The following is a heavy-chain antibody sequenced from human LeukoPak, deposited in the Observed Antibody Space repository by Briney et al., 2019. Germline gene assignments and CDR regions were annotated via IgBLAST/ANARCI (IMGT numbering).Heavy chain of an antibody. CDR3: AGTMTTVSNWYFDL. CDR2: IYSGGST. CDR1: GFTFSSYA. D-gene: IGHD4-17*01. V-gene: IGHV3-53*01. Sequence: GGSLRLSCAASGFTFSSYAMTWVRQAPGKGLEWVSVIYSGGSTYYADSVKGRFTISRDNSKNTLYLQMNSLRAEDTAVYYCAGTMTTVSNWYFDLWGRGTLVTVSS. J-gene: IGHJ2*01.